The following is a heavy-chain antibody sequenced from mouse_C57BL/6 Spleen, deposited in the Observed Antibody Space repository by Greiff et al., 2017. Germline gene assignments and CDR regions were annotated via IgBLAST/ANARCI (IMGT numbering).Heavy chain of an antibody. CDR3: ARPDCYGSPFAY. D-gene: IGHD1-1*01. J-gene: IGHJ3*01. CDR2: ISSGSSTI. Sequence: EVQGVESGGGLVKPGGSLKLSCAASGFTFSDYGMHWVRQAPEKGLEWVAYISSGSSTIYYADTVKGRFTISRDNAKNTLFLQMTSLRSEDTAMYYCARPDCYGSPFAYWGQGTLVTVSA. CDR1: GFTFSDYG. V-gene: IGHV5-17*01.